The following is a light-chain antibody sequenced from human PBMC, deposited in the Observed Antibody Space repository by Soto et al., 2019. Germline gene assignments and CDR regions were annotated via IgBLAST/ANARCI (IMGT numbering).Light chain of an antibody. Sequence: QSVLTQPASAFGSPGPSVTISCTGTSSDGGGYNSVSWYPQNTGKAPRVMTYDVSNRPSGGSNRFSGSKSGNTASLTISGLQAEDEADYYCSSYTSSSTLYVLGTGTRVTV. J-gene: IGLJ1*01. CDR2: DVS. CDR3: SSYTSSSTLYV. CDR1: SSDGGGYNS. V-gene: IGLV2-14*03.